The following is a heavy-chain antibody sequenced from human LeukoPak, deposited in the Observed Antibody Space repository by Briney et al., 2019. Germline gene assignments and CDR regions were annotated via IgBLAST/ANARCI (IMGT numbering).Heavy chain of an antibody. J-gene: IGHJ4*02. V-gene: IGHV3-30-3*01. D-gene: IGHD3-10*01. CDR1: GFTFSSYA. CDR2: ISYDGSNK. CDR3: ARSYGSGPAPLTRFFDF. Sequence: GRSLRLSCAASGFTFSSYAMHWVRQAPGKGLEWVAVISYDGSNKYYADSVKGRFTISRDNSKNTLYLQMNGLRGEDTAVYYCARSYGSGPAPLTRFFDFWGQGTLVTVSS.